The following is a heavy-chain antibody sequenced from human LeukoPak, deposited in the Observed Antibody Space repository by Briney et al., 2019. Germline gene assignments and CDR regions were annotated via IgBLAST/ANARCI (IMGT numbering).Heavy chain of an antibody. V-gene: IGHV5-51*01. CDR2: IYPGDSDT. J-gene: IGHJ3*02. D-gene: IGHD6-6*01. CDR3: ARRYSTSSGASDAFDI. Sequence: GESLKISCKGSGYSFTSYWIGWVRQMPGKGLEWMGIIYPGDSDTRYSPSFQGQVTISADKSISTAYLQWSSLQASDTAMYYCARRYSTSSGASDAFDIWAQGTMVTVSS. CDR1: GYSFTSYW.